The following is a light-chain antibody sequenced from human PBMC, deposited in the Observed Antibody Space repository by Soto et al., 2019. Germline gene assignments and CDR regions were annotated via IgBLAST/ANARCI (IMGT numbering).Light chain of an antibody. V-gene: IGKV3D-20*02. CDR3: QQRSNFIT. Sequence: EIVLTQSPGTLSLSPGERATLSCRASQSVSSNYLAWYQQKPGQAPRLLIYGASSRATGIPDRFSGSGSGTDFTLTISSLEPEDFAVYYCQQRSNFITFGQGTRLEIK. CDR2: GAS. J-gene: IGKJ5*01. CDR1: QSVSSNY.